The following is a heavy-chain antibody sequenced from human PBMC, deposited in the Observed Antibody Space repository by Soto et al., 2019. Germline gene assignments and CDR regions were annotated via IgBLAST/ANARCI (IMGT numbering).Heavy chain of an antibody. CDR3: AKDGGSFYYYGMDV. CDR2: ISSRSTTM. V-gene: IGHV3-48*02. D-gene: IGHD3-10*01. J-gene: IGHJ6*02. CDR1: GFTFISYS. Sequence: GGSLRLACAASGFTFISYSMYWFRQAPGKGLEWISEISSRSTTMYYADSVKGRFTISRDNAKNSLYLQMNSLRDEDTAVYYCAKDGGSFYYYGMDVWGQGTTVTVSS.